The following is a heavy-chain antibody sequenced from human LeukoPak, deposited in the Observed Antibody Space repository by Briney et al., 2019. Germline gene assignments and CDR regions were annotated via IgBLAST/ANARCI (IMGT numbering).Heavy chain of an antibody. J-gene: IGHJ4*02. CDR2: IRSSSSYK. V-gene: IGHV3-21*01. D-gene: IGHD5-12*01. CDR1: VFTFSSYS. Sequence: GGSLRLSCAASVFTFSSYSMNWVRQAPGKGLEWVSSIRSSSSYKYYADSVKGQFTISRDKAKNSLYLQMNSLRAEDTAIYYCAREGMVATFDYWGQGTLVTVSS. CDR3: AREGMVATFDY.